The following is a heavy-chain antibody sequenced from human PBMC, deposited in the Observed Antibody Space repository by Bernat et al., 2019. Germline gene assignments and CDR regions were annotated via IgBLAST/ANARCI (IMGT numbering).Heavy chain of an antibody. Sequence: QVQLVQSGAEVKKPGSSVKVSCKASGGTFSSYTISWVRQAPGQGLEWMGRIIPVLGIANYAQKFQGRVRSTADKTTRTAYMELSSLRSEDTAVYYWARVEIYSSGSSADYWGEGTLITVSS. J-gene: IGHJ4*02. CDR1: GGTFSSYT. V-gene: IGHV1-69*02. CDR3: ARVEIYSSGSSADY. D-gene: IGHD3-10*01. CDR2: IIPVLGIA.